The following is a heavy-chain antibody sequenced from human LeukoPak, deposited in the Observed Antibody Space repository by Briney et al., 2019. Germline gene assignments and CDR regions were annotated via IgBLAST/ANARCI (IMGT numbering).Heavy chain of an antibody. J-gene: IGHJ4*02. Sequence: GGSLRLSCEASGFTFGSYWMHWVRQAPGKGLEWVANIEQEGSEKNYVDSVKGRFTISRDNAKNSLYLQMNSLRAEDTAVYYCARRGRIFGVVIIGYFDYWGQGTLVTVSS. D-gene: IGHD3-3*01. CDR1: GFTFGSYW. V-gene: IGHV3-7*05. CDR2: IEQEGSEK. CDR3: ARRGRIFGVVIIGYFDY.